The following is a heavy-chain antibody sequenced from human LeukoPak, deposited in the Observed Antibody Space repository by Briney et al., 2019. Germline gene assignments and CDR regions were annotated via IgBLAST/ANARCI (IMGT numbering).Heavy chain of an antibody. CDR2: ISAYNGNT. J-gene: IGHJ4*02. CDR3: ARAGPGYSSSWSDY. Sequence: ATVKVSCKASGYTFTSYGISWVRQAPGQGLEWMGWISAYNGNTNYAQKLQGRVTMTTDTSTSTAYMELRSLRSDDTAVYYCARAGPGYSSSWSDYWGQGTLVTASS. D-gene: IGHD6-13*01. V-gene: IGHV1-18*01. CDR1: GYTFTSYG.